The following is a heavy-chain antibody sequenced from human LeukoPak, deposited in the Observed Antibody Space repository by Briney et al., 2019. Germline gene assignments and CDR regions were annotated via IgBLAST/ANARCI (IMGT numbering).Heavy chain of an antibody. J-gene: IGHJ4*02. D-gene: IGHD4-23*01. V-gene: IGHV4-34*01. CDR2: IYFSGST. CDR1: GGSFSGYY. Sequence: SETLSLTCAVYGGSFSGYYWGWIRQPPGKGLEWIGSIYFSGSTYYNPSLQSRVTISVDTSKNQFSLKLTSVTAADTAVYYCARDYGGNSYYFDYWGRGTLVTVSS. CDR3: ARDYGGNSYYFDY.